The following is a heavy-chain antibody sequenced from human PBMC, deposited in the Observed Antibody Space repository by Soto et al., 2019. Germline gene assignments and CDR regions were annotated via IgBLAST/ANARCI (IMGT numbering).Heavy chain of an antibody. D-gene: IGHD5-12*01. CDR1: GFTFSSYS. CDR2: ISSSSSYI. CDR3: ARSENSRDGYNYGY. Sequence: GSLRLSCAASGFTFSSYSMNWVRQAPGKGLEWVSSISSSSSYIYYADSVKGRFTISRDNAKNSLYLQMNSLRAEDTAVYYCARSENSRDGYNYGYWGQGTLVTVSS. J-gene: IGHJ4*02. V-gene: IGHV3-21*01.